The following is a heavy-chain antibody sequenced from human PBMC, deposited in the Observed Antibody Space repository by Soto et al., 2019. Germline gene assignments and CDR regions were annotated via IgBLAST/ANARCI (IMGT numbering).Heavy chain of an antibody. J-gene: IGHJ4*02. D-gene: IGHD2-21*01. Sequence: QVQLQESGPRLVRPSETLSLTCAVSGGSISSTHSWSWVRQPQGKGLEWIAEIYHSGSTNYNPSLKSRATISVDKHKNQCSLKLNSVTAADTAVYFCARAGALPGLFYFDVWGQGTMVTVSS. CDR2: IYHSGST. CDR3: ARAGALPGLFYFDV. CDR1: GGSISSTHS. V-gene: IGHV4-4*02.